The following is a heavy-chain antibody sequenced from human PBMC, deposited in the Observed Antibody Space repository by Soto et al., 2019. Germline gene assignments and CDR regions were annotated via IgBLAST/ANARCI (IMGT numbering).Heavy chain of an antibody. D-gene: IGHD6-13*01. CDR2: IYHSGST. J-gene: IGHJ4*02. Sequence: PSETLSLTCAVSGGSISSSNWWSWVRQPPGKGLEWIGEIYHSGSTNYNPSLKSRVTISVDKSKNQFSLKLSSVTAADTAVYYCASLAAAAPRGFDYWGQGTLVTVSS. CDR1: GGSISSSNW. V-gene: IGHV4-4*02. CDR3: ASLAAAAPRGFDY.